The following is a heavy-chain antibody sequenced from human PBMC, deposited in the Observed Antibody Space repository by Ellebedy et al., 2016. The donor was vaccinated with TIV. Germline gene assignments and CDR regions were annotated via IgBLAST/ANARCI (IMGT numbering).Heavy chain of an antibody. CDR3: ASLEMATILDAFDI. D-gene: IGHD5-24*01. J-gene: IGHJ3*02. V-gene: IGHV4-39*01. CDR2: IYYSGST. CDR1: DGSISSSSYY. Sequence: MPSETLSLTCTVSDGSISSSSYYWGWIRQPPGKGLEWIGNIYYSGSTYYNPSLKIRVTITVDTSKNQFSLNLTSVTAADTAVYYCASLEMATILDAFDIWGQGTKVTVSS.